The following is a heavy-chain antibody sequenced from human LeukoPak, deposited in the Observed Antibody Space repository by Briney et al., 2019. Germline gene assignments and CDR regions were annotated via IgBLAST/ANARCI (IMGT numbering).Heavy chain of an antibody. Sequence: SETLSLTCAVYGGSFSGYYWSWIRQPPGKGLEWIGEINHSGSTNYNPSLKSRVTISVDTSENQFSLQLSSVTAADTVVYYCARGSSTSPAFSNWFDPWGQGTLVTVSS. J-gene: IGHJ5*02. D-gene: IGHD2-2*01. CDR3: ARGSSTSPAFSNWFDP. CDR1: GGSFSGYY. CDR2: INHSGST. V-gene: IGHV4-34*01.